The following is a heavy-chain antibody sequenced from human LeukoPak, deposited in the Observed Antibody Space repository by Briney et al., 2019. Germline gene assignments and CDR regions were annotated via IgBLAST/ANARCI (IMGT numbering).Heavy chain of an antibody. CDR2: ISGSGGRT. CDR3: AKDGRXWELLRPWFDP. Sequence: GGSLRLSCAASGFTFSSYAMSWVRQAPGKGLEWVSAISGSGGRTYYADSVKGRFTISRDNSKNTVYLQMNSRRAEDTAVYYCAKDGRXWELLRPWFDPWGQGTLVTVSX. V-gene: IGHV3-23*01. D-gene: IGHD1-26*01. J-gene: IGHJ5*02. CDR1: GFTFSSYA.